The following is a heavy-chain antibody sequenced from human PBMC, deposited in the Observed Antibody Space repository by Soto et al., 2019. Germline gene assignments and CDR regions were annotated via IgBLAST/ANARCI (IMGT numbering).Heavy chain of an antibody. V-gene: IGHV1-18*04. J-gene: IGHJ4*02. CDR2: ISAYNGNT. CDR1: GYTFTGYY. Sequence: ASVKVSCKASGYTFTGYYMHWVRQAPGQGLEWMGWISAYNGNTNYAQKLQGRVTMTTDTSTSTAYMELRSLRSDDTAVYYCARDLGGLLVTYYWGQGTLVTVSS. CDR3: ARDLGGLLVTYY. D-gene: IGHD2-15*01.